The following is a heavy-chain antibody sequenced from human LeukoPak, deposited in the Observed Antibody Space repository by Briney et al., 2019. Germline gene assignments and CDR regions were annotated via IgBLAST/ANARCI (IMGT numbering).Heavy chain of an antibody. D-gene: IGHD1-1*01. CDR3: ARDSIQLWPNAIDF. V-gene: IGHV3-48*01. J-gene: IGHJ4*02. CDR2: ISSSSINI. CDR1: GFTFSGYS. Sequence: GGSLRLSRATSGFTFSGYSMNWVRQAPGKGLEWISYISSSSINIHYGDSVKGRFTISRDNAENSLYLQMNSLRAEDTAVYYCARDSIQLWPNAIDFWGQGTLVTVSS.